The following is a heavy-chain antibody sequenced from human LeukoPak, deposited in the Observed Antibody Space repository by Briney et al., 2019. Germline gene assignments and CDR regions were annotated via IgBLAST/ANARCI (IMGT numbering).Heavy chain of an antibody. CDR3: ARSRTHRLYSGSGSYPGAFDY. D-gene: IGHD3-10*01. J-gene: IGHJ4*02. CDR2: ISGYNGYT. CDR1: GYIFTNYG. Sequence: ASVKVSCKPSGYIFTNYGISWVRQAPGQGLEWMGWISGYNGYTNHAQNLQGRFTMATDKSTSIVYMELRSLRSDDTAVYYCARSRTHRLYSGSGSYPGAFDYWGQGTLVTVSS. V-gene: IGHV1-18*01.